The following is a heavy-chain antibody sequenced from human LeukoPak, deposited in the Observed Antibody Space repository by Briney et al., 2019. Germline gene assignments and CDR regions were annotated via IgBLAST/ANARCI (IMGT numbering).Heavy chain of an antibody. CDR2: IYYSGST. Sequence: SETLSLTCTVSGGSISSSSYYWGWIRQPLGKGLEWIGSIYYSGSTYYNSSLKSRVTISVDTSKNQFSLKLISVTAADTAVYYCARLGQNGATILSFDYWGQGTLVTVSS. D-gene: IGHD5-12*01. V-gene: IGHV4-39*01. CDR1: GGSISSSSYY. J-gene: IGHJ4*02. CDR3: ARLGQNGATILSFDY.